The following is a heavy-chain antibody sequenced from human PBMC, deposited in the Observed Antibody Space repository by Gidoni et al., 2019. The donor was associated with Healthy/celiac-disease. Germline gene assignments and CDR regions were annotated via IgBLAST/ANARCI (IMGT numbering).Heavy chain of an antibody. CDR3: ARDQYDSSGYYTLFDY. D-gene: IGHD3-22*01. J-gene: IGHJ4*02. CDR2: ISSSSSYI. Sequence: EVQLVESGGGLVKPGGSLRLSCAASGFTFSSYSMNWVRQAPGKGLEWVSSISSSSSYIYYADSVKGRFTISRDNAKNSLYLQMNSLRAEDTAVYYCARDQYDSSGYYTLFDYWGQGTLVTVSS. V-gene: IGHV3-21*01. CDR1: GFTFSSYS.